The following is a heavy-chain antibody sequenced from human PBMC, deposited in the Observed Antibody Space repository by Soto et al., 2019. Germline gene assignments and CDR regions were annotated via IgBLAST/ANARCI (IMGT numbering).Heavy chain of an antibody. CDR1: GGSFRNYV. V-gene: IGHV1-69*01. CDR2: IIPVFETS. CDR3: SFHSDSNSYSRFDF. Sequence: QVQLVQSGAEVKKPGSSVKVSCSASGGSFRNYVMSWVRQAPGQGLEWMGGIIPVFETSTYADKFQGRVTITPADSTRTVSMEMSNRRSDDTAVYFGSFHSDSNSYSRFDFWGQATLVTVSS. J-gene: IGHJ4*02. D-gene: IGHD4-4*01.